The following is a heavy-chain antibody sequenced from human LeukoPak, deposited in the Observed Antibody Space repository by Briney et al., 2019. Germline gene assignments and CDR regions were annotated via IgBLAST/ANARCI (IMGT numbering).Heavy chain of an antibody. CDR1: GGSFSGYY. D-gene: IGHD4-23*01. CDR2: INHSGST. V-gene: IGHV4-34*01. Sequence: PSETLSLTCAVYGGSFSGYYWSWIRQPPGKGLEWIGEINHSGSTNYNPSLKSRVTISVDTSKNQFSLKLSSVTAADTAVYYCARWDYGGNNWFDPWGQGTLVTVSS. J-gene: IGHJ5*02. CDR3: ARWDYGGNNWFDP.